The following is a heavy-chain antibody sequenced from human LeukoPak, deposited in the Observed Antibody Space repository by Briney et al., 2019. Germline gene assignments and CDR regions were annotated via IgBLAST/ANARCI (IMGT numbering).Heavy chain of an antibody. Sequence: GGSLRLSCAASGFTFREYAMTWVRQAPGKGLEWVSSISNNGGTTHYADSVKGRFTVSRDNSKDTLYLQLNSLRAEDTAVYYCARGGSDSSDAFDFWGQGTMVSVSS. CDR1: GFTFREYA. V-gene: IGHV3-23*01. D-gene: IGHD6-13*01. CDR3: ARGGSDSSDAFDF. CDR2: ISNNGGTT. J-gene: IGHJ3*01.